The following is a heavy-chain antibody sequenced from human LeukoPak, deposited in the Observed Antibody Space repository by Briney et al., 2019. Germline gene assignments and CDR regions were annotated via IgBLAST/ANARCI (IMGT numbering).Heavy chain of an antibody. J-gene: IGHJ3*02. V-gene: IGHV3-23*01. Sequence: GGPLRLSCAASGFTFSNYAMSWVRQAPGKGLEWVSAISGSGGNTYYADSVKGRFTISRDNAKNSLYLQMNSLRAEDTAVYYCARSSSSGGGDSFDIWGQGTMVTVSS. CDR1: GFTFSNYA. D-gene: IGHD2-21*01. CDR2: ISGSGGNT. CDR3: ARSSSSGGGDSFDI.